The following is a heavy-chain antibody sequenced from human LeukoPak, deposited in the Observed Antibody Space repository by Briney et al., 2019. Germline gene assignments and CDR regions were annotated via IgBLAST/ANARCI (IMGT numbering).Heavy chain of an antibody. CDR1: GYTFTGYY. D-gene: IGHD3-10*01. CDR2: INPNSGGT. J-gene: IGHJ5*02. Sequence: ASVKVSCKASGYTFTGYYMHWVRQAPGQGLEWMGWINPNSGGTNYAQRFQGRVTMTRDTSISTAYMELSRLRSDDTAVYYCARDLAVVTMVRGVIMWFDPWGQGTLVTVSS. V-gene: IGHV1-2*02. CDR3: ARDLAVVTMVRGVIMWFDP.